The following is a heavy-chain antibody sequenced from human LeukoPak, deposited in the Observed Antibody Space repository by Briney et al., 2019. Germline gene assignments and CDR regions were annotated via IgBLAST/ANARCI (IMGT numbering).Heavy chain of an antibody. Sequence: PGGSLRLSCAASGFTFSSYSMNWVRQAPGKGLKWVSSISSSSSYIYYADSVKGRFTISRDNAKNSLYLQMNSLRAEDTAVYYCARASDYGDYALGYWGQGTLVTVSS. CDR1: GFTFSSYS. V-gene: IGHV3-21*01. J-gene: IGHJ4*02. D-gene: IGHD4-17*01. CDR3: ARASDYGDYALGY. CDR2: ISSSSSYI.